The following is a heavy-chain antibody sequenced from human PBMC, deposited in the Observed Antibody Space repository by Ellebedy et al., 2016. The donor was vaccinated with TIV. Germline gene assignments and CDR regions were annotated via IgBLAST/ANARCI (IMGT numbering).Heavy chain of an antibody. J-gene: IGHJ6*02. CDR1: GFTFSSYW. V-gene: IGHV3-74*01. Sequence: GESLKISXAASGFTFSSYWMHWVRQAPGKGLVWVSRINSDGSSTSYADSVKGRFTISRDNSKNTLYLQMNSLRAEDTAVYYCARDSGYVNSGEFYYYGMDVWGQGTTVTVSS. D-gene: IGHD5-12*01. CDR3: ARDSGYVNSGEFYYYGMDV. CDR2: INSDGSST.